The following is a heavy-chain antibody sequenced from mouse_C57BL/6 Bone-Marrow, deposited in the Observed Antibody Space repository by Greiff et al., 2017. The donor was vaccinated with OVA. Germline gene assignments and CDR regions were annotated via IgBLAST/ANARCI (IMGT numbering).Heavy chain of an antibody. Sequence: EVQLQQSGAELVRPGASVKLSCTASGFNFKDYYMHWVKQRPEQGLEWIGWIDPENGDTEYASKFQGKATITADTSSNTAYLQLSSLTSEDTAVYYCTLRDDGYYGAWFAYWGQGTLVTVSA. J-gene: IGHJ3*01. V-gene: IGHV14-4*01. CDR2: IDPENGDT. CDR1: GFNFKDYY. D-gene: IGHD2-3*01. CDR3: TLRDDGYYGAWFAY.